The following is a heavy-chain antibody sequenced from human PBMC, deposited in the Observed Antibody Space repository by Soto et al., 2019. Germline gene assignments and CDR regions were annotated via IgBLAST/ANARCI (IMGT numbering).Heavy chain of an antibody. J-gene: IGHJ5*02. CDR2: IIPILGIA. CDR3: ARDPLYYYDSSGYYEKPWFDP. V-gene: IGHV1-69*08. Sequence: QVQLVQSGAEVKKPGSSVKVSCKASGGTFSSYTISWVRQAPGQGLEWMGRIIPILGIANYAQKFQGRVKITADKSTXXAXMXXSSLRSEDTAVYYCARDPLYYYDSSGYYEKPWFDPWGQGTLVTVSS. CDR1: GGTFSSYT. D-gene: IGHD3-22*01.